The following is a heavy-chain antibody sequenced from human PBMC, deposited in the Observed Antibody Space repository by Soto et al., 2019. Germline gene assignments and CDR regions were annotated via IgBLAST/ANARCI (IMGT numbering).Heavy chain of an antibody. CDR3: AICYGDTYRDYYYYYMDV. CDR1: GYSFTSYW. J-gene: IGHJ6*03. Sequence: GESLKISCKGSGYSFTSYWIGWVHQMPGKGLEWMGIIYPGDSDTRYSPSFQGQVTISADKSISTAYLQWSSLKASDTAMYYCAICYGDTYRDYYYYYMDVWGKGTTVTVSS. V-gene: IGHV5-51*07. D-gene: IGHD4-17*01. CDR2: IYPGDSDT.